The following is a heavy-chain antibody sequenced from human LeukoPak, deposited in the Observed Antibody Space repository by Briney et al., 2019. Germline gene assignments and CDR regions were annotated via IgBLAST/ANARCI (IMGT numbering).Heavy chain of an antibody. V-gene: IGHV4-39*07. CDR2: VYYTGVT. CDR1: GGSIITSGHY. CDR3: ARERSSSGGHNWFDP. Sequence: SETLSLTCTVSGGSIITSGHYWGWIRQPPGTGLEWIGSVYYTGVTSTNPFFRSRMSISVDTSKIQFSLNLTSVTAADAAVYYCARERSSSGGHNWFDPWGQGTLVTVSS. J-gene: IGHJ5*02. D-gene: IGHD4-23*01.